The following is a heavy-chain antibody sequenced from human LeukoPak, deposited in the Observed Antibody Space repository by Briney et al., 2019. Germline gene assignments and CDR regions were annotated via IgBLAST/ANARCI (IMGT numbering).Heavy chain of an antibody. V-gene: IGHV4-59*08. D-gene: IGHD6-13*01. Sequence: SETLSLTCTVSGGSISTYYWSWTRQPPGKGLEWIGYIYYSGSTNYNPSLKSRVTISVDTSKNQLSLKLSSATAADTAVYYCARTVAAAGSDWFDPWGQGTLVTVSS. J-gene: IGHJ5*02. CDR2: IYYSGST. CDR1: GGSISTYY. CDR3: ARTVAAAGSDWFDP.